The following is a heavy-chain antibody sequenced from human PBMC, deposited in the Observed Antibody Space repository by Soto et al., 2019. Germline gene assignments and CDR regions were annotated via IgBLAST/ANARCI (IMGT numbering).Heavy chain of an antibody. J-gene: IGHJ5*02. Sequence: PSETLSLTGAVYGGSFSGYYWSWFRQPPGKGLEWIGEINHSGSTNYNPSLKSRVTISVDTSKNQFSLKLSSVNAADTAVYYCAREGHLRFLKWFTNFNWFDPWGQGTLVTVSS. CDR3: AREGHLRFLKWFTNFNWFDP. V-gene: IGHV4-34*01. CDR2: INHSGST. D-gene: IGHD3-3*01. CDR1: GGSFSGYY.